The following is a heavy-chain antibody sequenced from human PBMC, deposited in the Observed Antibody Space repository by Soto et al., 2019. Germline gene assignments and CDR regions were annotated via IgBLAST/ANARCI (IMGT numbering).Heavy chain of an antibody. J-gene: IGHJ6*02. V-gene: IGHV3-23*01. CDR3: VKPPVITASYYYYDMDV. CDR2: ISVSGIST. CDR1: GFTFSTYP. D-gene: IGHD4-4*01. Sequence: EAQLLESGGGLVQPGGSLRLSCAASGFTFSTYPMSWVRQAPGKGLEWVSGISVSGISTYYTDSVKGRFTISRDNSQNTVFLQMNSLRDEDTAVYYCVKPPVITASYYYYDMDVWGQGTTVTVSS.